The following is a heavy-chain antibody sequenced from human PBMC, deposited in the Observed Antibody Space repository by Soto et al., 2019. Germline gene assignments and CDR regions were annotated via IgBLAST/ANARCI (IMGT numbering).Heavy chain of an antibody. Sequence: QVQVVQSRAEVKKPGASVRVSCETSGYTFTDYDINWLRQAPGQGLEWMGWMSPDSGNAGYAQQFQGRVTTTSDTSTRTAYMELRSLRSEDTAVYYCEVTAGYWGQGTMVTVSS. J-gene: IGHJ4*02. CDR3: EVTAGY. D-gene: IGHD2-21*02. V-gene: IGHV1-8*01. CDR1: GYTFTDYD. CDR2: MSPDSGNA.